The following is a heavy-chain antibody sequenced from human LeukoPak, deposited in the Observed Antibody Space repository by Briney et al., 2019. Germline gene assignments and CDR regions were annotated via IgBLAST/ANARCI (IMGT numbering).Heavy chain of an antibody. CDR1: GFTFRIFG. Sequence: GGSLRLSCAASGFTFRIFGMHGVRQAPGKELEWVAIIWFDGSDLYHADSVKGRFTVSRDNSKNTVFLQMNSLRAEDTAVYYCARDRGTTSSAGYYFDTWGQGTLATVSS. J-gene: IGHJ4*02. CDR2: IWFDGSDL. V-gene: IGHV3-33*01. CDR3: ARDRGTTSSAGYYFDT. D-gene: IGHD3-10*01.